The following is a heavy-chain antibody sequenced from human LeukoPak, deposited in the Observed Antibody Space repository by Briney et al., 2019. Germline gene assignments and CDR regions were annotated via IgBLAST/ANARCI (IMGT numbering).Heavy chain of an antibody. Sequence: SETLSLTCAVYGGSFSGYYWSWIRQPPGKGMEWIGEINHSGSTNYNPSLKSRVTISVDTSKNQFSLKLSSVTAADTAVYYCARSWGGFIDYWGQGTLVTVSS. V-gene: IGHV4-34*01. CDR2: INHSGST. CDR3: ARSWGGFIDY. D-gene: IGHD3-10*01. J-gene: IGHJ4*02. CDR1: GGSFSGYY.